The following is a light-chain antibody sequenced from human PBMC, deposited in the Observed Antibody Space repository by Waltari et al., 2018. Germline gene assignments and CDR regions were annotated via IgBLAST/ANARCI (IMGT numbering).Light chain of an antibody. J-gene: IGLJ3*02. Sequence: QSALTQPASVSGSPGQSITISCTGTSTDVGGYNYVSWYQHHPGKAPKLIIYEVSKRPSGVSYRFSGSKSGNTASLTISGLQAEDEADYYCLFYYSGFWVFGGGTKLTVL. CDR1: STDVGGYNY. CDR2: EVS. CDR3: LFYYSGFWV. V-gene: IGLV2-14*01.